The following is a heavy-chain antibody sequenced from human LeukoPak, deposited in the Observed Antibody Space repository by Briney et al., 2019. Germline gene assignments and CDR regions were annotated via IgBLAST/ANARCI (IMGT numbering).Heavy chain of an antibody. Sequence: ASVKVSCKASGYTFTSYGISWVRQAPGQGLEWMGWISAYNGNTNYAQKLQGSVTMTTDTSTSTAYMELRSLRSDDTAVYYCARGGLAEYYDFWSGYSIRGNWFDPWGQGTLVTVSS. V-gene: IGHV1-18*01. CDR1: GYTFTSYG. CDR3: ARGGLAEYYDFWSGYSIRGNWFDP. CDR2: ISAYNGNT. J-gene: IGHJ5*02. D-gene: IGHD3-3*01.